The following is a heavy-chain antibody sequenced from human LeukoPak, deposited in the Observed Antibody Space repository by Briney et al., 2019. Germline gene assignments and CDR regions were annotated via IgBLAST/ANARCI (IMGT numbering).Heavy chain of an antibody. CDR2: IIPIFGTA. CDR3: ARAPYYYDSSGYYDSYYYYMDV. CDR1: GGTFSSYA. J-gene: IGHJ6*03. Sequence: SVKVSCKASGGTFSSYAISWVRQAPGQGLEWMGGIIPIFGTANYAQKFQGRVTITADESTSTAYMELSSLRSEDTAVYYCARAPYYYDSSGYYDSYYYYMDVWGKGTTVTISS. V-gene: IGHV1-69*01. D-gene: IGHD3-22*01.